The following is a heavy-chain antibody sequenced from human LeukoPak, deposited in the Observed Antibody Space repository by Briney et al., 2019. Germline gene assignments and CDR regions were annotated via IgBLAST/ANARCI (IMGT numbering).Heavy chain of an antibody. CDR1: GFTFSSYA. CDR3: ARDYDSSGGFSSDY. Sequence: GGSLRLSCAASGFTFSSYAMHWVRQAPGKGLEWVAVISYDGSNKYYADSVKGRFTISRDNSKNTLYLQMNSLRAEDTAVYYCARDYDSSGGFSSDYWGQGTLVTVSS. D-gene: IGHD3-22*01. CDR2: ISYDGSNK. J-gene: IGHJ4*02. V-gene: IGHV3-30*04.